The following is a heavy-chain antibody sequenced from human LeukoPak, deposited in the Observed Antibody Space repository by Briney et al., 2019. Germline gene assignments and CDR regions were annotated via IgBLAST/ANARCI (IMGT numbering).Heavy chain of an antibody. V-gene: IGHV1-18*01. J-gene: IGHJ4*02. D-gene: IGHD3-3*01. CDR3: ARDRLYDFWSGYYHYFDY. CDR2: ISAYNGNT. Sequence: ASVKVSCKASGYTFTSYGISWVRQAPGQGLEWMGWISAYNGNTNYAQKLQGRVTMTTDTSTSTAYMELRSLRSDDTAVYYCARDRLYDFWSGYYHYFDYWGQGTLVTVSS. CDR1: GYTFTSYG.